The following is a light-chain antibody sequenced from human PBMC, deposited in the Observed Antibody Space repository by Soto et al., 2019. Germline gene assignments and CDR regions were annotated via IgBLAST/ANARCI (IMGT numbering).Light chain of an antibody. CDR1: SSNIGNNY. CDR3: GTWDSSLSAYV. Sequence: VLTXPPSVSAAPGQKVTISCSGSSSNIGNNYVSWYQQLPGTAPKLLIYDNNKRPSGIPDRFSGSKSGTSATLGITGLQTGDEADYYCGTWDSSLSAYVFGTGTKVTVL. CDR2: DNN. J-gene: IGLJ1*01. V-gene: IGLV1-51*01.